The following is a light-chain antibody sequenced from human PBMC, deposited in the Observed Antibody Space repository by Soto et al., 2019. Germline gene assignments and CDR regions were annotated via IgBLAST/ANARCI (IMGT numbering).Light chain of an antibody. CDR3: SSYAGSKTFV. V-gene: IGLV2-8*01. CDR2: EVN. J-gene: IGLJ1*01. Sequence: QSALTQPPSASGSPGQSVTISCTGTSSDVGGYNFVSWYQHHPGKVPRLMIYEVNKRPSGVPDRFSGSKSGNTASLTVSGLQAEDEADYSCSSYAGSKTFVFGTGTKVTVL. CDR1: SSDVGGYNF.